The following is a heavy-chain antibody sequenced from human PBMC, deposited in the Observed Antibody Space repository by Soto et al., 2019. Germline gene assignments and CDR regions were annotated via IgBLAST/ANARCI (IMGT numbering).Heavy chain of an antibody. Sequence: SETLSLTCAVSGGSISSSNWWSWVRQPPGKGLEWIGEIYHSGSTNYNPSLKSRVTISVDKSKNQFSLKLSSVTAADTAVYYCARGYQYGSGRVTGPSGMDVWGQGTTVTVSS. CDR3: ARGYQYGSGRVTGPSGMDV. D-gene: IGHD3-10*01. CDR2: IYHSGST. CDR1: GGSISSSNW. V-gene: IGHV4-4*02. J-gene: IGHJ6*02.